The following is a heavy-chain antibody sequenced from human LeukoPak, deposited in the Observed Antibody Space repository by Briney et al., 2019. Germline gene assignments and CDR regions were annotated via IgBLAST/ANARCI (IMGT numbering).Heavy chain of an antibody. CDR3: ARAMSYYFDY. CDR1: RFSFSSYG. J-gene: IGHJ4*02. CDR2: IWFDGSEK. V-gene: IGHV3-33*01. Sequence: GGSLRLSCAASRFSFSSYGMNWVRLAPGKGLERVGLIWFDGSEKYYAESVKGRFTISRDNSKNTVYLQVNSLRAEDTAVYHCARAMSYYFDYWGPGTLVTVSS. D-gene: IGHD3-10*01.